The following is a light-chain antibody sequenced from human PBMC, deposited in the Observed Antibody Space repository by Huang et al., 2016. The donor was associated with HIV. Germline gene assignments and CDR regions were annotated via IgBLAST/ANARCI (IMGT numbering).Light chain of an antibody. V-gene: IGKV1-5*03. CDR2: QAS. CDR1: QSISSW. J-gene: IGKJ1*01. CDR3: QQYNSYPWT. Sequence: DIQMTQSPSTLSASVGDRVTITCRASQSISSWVAWYQQKPEKAPKLLIYQASTLESGVPSRVSGSGSGTEFTLTVSSLQPDDFATYYCQQYNSYPWTFGHGTRVEIK.